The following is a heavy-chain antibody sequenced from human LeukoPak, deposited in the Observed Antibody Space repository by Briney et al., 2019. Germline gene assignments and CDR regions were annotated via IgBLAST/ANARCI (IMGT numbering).Heavy chain of an antibody. Sequence: GGSLRLSCAASGFTFSSYGMHWVRQAPGKGLEWVAVIWYDGSNKYYADSVKGRFTISRDNSKNTLYLQMNSLRAEDTAVYYCAKDSSGWYGGDYWGQGTLVTVSS. J-gene: IGHJ4*02. CDR2: IWYDGSNK. D-gene: IGHD6-19*01. CDR3: AKDSSGWYGGDY. CDR1: GFTFSSYG. V-gene: IGHV3-33*06.